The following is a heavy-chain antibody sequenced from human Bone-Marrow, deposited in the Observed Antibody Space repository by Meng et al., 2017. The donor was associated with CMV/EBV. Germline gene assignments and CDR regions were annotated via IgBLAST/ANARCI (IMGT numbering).Heavy chain of an antibody. J-gene: IGHJ5*02. Sequence: GGSLRLSCAASGFTFSSYAMHWVRQAPGKGLEWVAVISYDGSSKYYADSEKGRFTISRENAQNSLYLQMSSLRVEDTAVYYCARVLQLGWCDPWGQGTQVTVPS. CDR3: ARVLQLGWCDP. D-gene: IGHD6-6*01. V-gene: IGHV3-30*04. CDR1: GFTFSSYA. CDR2: ISYDGSSK.